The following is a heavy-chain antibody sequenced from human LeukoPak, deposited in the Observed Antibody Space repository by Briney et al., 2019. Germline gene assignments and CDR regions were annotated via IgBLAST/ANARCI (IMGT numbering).Heavy chain of an antibody. D-gene: IGHD6-6*01. J-gene: IGHJ4*02. CDR1: VFTFSSYA. CDR2: INGSGGST. V-gene: IGHV3-23*01. Sequence: GGSLRLSCAASVFTFSSYAMSWGRQAPGKGLEWVSDINGSGGSTYYADSVKGRFTISRDNSKNTLYLQMNSLRAEDTAVYYCAKVVRFAFDYWGQGTLVTVSS. CDR3: AKVVRFAFDY.